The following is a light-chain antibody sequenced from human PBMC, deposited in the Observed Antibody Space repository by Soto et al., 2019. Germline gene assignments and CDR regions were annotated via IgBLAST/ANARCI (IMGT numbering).Light chain of an antibody. CDR1: SSDVGSHNL. CDR2: EAS. J-gene: IGLJ1*01. Sequence: QSVRAQPASVSGSPGQSSTISCTGTSSDVGSHNLVSWYQQFPGKAPKLIIFEASKRPSGVSNRFSGSKSGSTASLTISGLQAEDEADYYCCSNAAGSTYVFGSGTKVTVL. CDR3: CSNAAGSTYV. V-gene: IGLV2-23*01.